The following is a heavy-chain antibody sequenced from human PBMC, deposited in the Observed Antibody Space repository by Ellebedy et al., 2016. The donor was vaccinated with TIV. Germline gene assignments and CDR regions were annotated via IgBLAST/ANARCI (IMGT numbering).Heavy chain of an antibody. V-gene: IGHV3-7*04. J-gene: IGHJ4*02. CDR1: GFTFSAHW. CDR3: TKEEWWRADY. CDR2: IKPDGSGA. Sequence: PGGSLRLSCAASGFTFSAHWMTWVRQAPGKGLEWVAKIKPDGSGAFYVDPVNGRFTLSRDNAKSSLYLQMNSLRAEDTAVYDCTKEEWWRADYWGQGILVTVSS. D-gene: IGHD2-15*01.